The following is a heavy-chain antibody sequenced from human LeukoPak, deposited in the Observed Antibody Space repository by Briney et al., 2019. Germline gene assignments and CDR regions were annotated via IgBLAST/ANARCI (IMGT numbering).Heavy chain of an antibody. V-gene: IGHV4-4*07. Sequence: SETLSLTCTVSGGSISSYYWSWVRQPAGKGLEWIGRIYTSGNTNYNPSLKGRVTMSVDTSKNQFSLNLSSVTAADTAVYYCARGRGRKLYFFDLLGPGNLVTVSP. CDR1: GGSISSYY. CDR3: ARGRGRKLYFFDL. CDR2: IYTSGNT. D-gene: IGHD1-14*01. J-gene: IGHJ4*01.